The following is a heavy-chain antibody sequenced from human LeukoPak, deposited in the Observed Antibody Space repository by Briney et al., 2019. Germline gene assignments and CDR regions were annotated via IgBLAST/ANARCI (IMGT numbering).Heavy chain of an antibody. Sequence: PSETLSLTCAVYGGSFSGYYWSWIRRPPGKGLEWIGEINHSGSTNYNPSLKSRVTISVDTPKNQFSLKLSSVTAADTAVYYCARGRIYYYGSGSYYKSPFDYWGQGTLVTVSS. CDR2: INHSGST. CDR3: ARGRIYYYGSGSYYKSPFDY. CDR1: GGSFSGYY. J-gene: IGHJ4*02. V-gene: IGHV4-34*01. D-gene: IGHD3-10*01.